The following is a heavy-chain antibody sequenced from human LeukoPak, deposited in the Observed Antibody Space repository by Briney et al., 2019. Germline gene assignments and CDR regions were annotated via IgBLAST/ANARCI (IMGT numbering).Heavy chain of an antibody. CDR2: ISYDGSNR. V-gene: IGHV3-30*18. CDR1: GFTFRSYG. J-gene: IGHJ6*02. CDR3: AKDSSLAARPGRDYHYFYGMDV. Sequence: GGSLRLSCAASGFTFRSYGMHWVRQAPGKGLEWVAVISYDGSNRYHADSVEGRFTISRDNSKNTLYLQVNSLRAEDMAVYYCAKDSSLAARPGRDYHYFYGMDVWGQGTTVTVSS. D-gene: IGHD6-6*01.